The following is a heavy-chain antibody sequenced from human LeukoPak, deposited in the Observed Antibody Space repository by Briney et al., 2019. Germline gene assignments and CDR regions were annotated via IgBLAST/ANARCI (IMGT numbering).Heavy chain of an antibody. CDR1: GGSISSYY. J-gene: IGHJ6*02. D-gene: IGHD4-17*01. CDR2: IYYSGST. CDR3: ARHMYSTVTKASWGMDV. V-gene: IGHV4-59*08. Sequence: SETLSLTCTVSGGSISSYYWSWIRQPPGKGLEWIGYIYYSGSTNYNPSLKSRVTISVDTSKNQFSLKLSSVTAADTAVYYCARHMYSTVTKASWGMDVWGQGTTVTVSS.